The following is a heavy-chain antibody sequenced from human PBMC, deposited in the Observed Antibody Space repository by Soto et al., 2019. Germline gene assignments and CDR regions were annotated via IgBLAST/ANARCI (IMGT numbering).Heavy chain of an antibody. CDR2: ISDGGRFT. CDR1: GFTFSTFA. J-gene: IGHJ4*02. CDR3: AKAAGINYFDF. Sequence: GGSLRLSCVASGFTFSTFAVSWVRQVPGKGLEWVSGISDGGRFTYYADSVKGRFTISRDDSKNTVYLQMNSLRGDDTAIYYCAKAAGINYFDFWGQGSLVTVSS. D-gene: IGHD2-15*01. V-gene: IGHV3-23*01.